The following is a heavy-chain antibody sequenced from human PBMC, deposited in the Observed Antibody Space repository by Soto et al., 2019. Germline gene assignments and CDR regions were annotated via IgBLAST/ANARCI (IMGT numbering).Heavy chain of an antibody. J-gene: IGHJ4*02. Sequence: SVKVSCKVSGSRFSNYVISWVRQAPGHGLEWLGRIIPIFNSTKYAQSFQGRVTITADKSTSTASLELSSLRVEDTAVYFCAKGGRTWYGFDSWGQGTLVTVSS. V-gene: IGHV1-69*06. CDR2: IIPIFNST. D-gene: IGHD6-13*01. CDR1: GSRFSNYV. CDR3: AKGGRTWYGFDS.